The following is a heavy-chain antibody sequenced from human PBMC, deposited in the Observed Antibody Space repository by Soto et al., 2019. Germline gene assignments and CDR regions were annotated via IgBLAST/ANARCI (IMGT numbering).Heavy chain of an antibody. CDR1: GSSISSGGYY. J-gene: IGHJ3*02. Sequence: SETLSLTCTFSGSSISSGGYYWSWIRQHPGKGLEWIGYIYYSGSTYYNPSLKSRVTISVDTSKNQFSLKLSSVTAADTAVYYCARTTVTEGVDAFDIWGQGTMVT. CDR2: IYYSGST. D-gene: IGHD4-17*01. CDR3: ARTTVTEGVDAFDI. V-gene: IGHV4-31*03.